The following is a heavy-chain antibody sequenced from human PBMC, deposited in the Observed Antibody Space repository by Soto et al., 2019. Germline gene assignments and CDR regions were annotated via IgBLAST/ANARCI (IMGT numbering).Heavy chain of an antibody. D-gene: IGHD3-22*01. CDR1: GFTFTSSA. CDR3: AADRLYYDSSGYDY. Sequence: QMQLVQSGPEVKKPGTSVKVSCKASGFTFTSSAVQWVRQARGQRLEWIGWIVVGSGNTNYAQKFQERVTITRDMSTSTASMELSSLRSEDTAVYYCAADRLYYDSSGYDYWGQGTLVTVSS. V-gene: IGHV1-58*01. J-gene: IGHJ4*02. CDR2: IVVGSGNT.